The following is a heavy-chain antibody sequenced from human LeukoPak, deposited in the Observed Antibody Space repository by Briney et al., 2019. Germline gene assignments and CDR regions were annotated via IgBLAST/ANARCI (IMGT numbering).Heavy chain of an antibody. CDR3: ARDGYCYDSSGYLNWFDP. Sequence: ASVKVSCKASGYTFTSYYMHWVRQAPGQGLEWMGIINPSGGSTSYAQKFQGRATMTRDMSTSTVYMELSSPRSEDTAVYYCARDGYCYDSSGYLNWFDPWGQGTLVTVSS. CDR2: INPSGGST. CDR1: GYTFTSYY. J-gene: IGHJ5*02. D-gene: IGHD3-22*01. V-gene: IGHV1-46*01.